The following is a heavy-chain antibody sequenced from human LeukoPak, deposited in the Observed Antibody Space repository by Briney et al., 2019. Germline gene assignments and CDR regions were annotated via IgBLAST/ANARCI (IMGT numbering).Heavy chain of an antibody. CDR1: GYTFTGYY. V-gene: IGHV1-2*02. CDR3: AIESAFDI. J-gene: IGHJ3*02. CDR2: INPNSGGT. Sequence: VASVKVSCKASGYTFTGYYMHWVRQAPGQGLEWMGWINPNSGGTNYAQRFQGRVTMTRDTSISTAYMEVSGLRSDDTAVYYCAIESAFDIWGQGTMVTVSS.